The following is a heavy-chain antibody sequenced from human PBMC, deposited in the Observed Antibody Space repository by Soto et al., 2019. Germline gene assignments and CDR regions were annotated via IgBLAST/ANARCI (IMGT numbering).Heavy chain of an antibody. D-gene: IGHD3-22*01. CDR1: GYTFTSYG. CDR3: ARDRLHYYDSSGYYSENYYGMDV. CDR2: ISAYNGNT. J-gene: IGHJ6*02. V-gene: IGHV1-18*01. Sequence: GASVKVSCKASGYTFTSYGISWVRRAPGQGLEWMGWISAYNGNTNYAQKLQGRVTMTTDTSTSTAYMELRSLRSDDTAVYYCARDRLHYYDSSGYYSENYYGMDVWGQGTTVTVSS.